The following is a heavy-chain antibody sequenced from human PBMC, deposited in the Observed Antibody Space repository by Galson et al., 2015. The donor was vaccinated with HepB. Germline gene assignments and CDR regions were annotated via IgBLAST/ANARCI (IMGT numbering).Heavy chain of an antibody. Sequence: SLRLSCAVSGFTFSTSWMNWFRQAPGKGLEWVGNIEHDGRETYYAEYVKGRFTISRDNAKNLLYMQMDSLTVEDTAVYYCATPGRSGVSYWGQGTLVIVSS. CDR3: ATPGRSGVSY. CDR2: IEHDGRET. V-gene: IGHV3-7*01. D-gene: IGHD1-26*01. J-gene: IGHJ4*02. CDR1: GFTFSTSW.